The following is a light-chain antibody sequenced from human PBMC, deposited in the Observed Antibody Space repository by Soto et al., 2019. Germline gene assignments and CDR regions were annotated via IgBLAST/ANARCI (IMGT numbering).Light chain of an antibody. V-gene: IGLV2-23*02. CDR2: DVS. CDR3: CSYAGSSTVV. J-gene: IGLJ2*01. CDR1: SSDVGGQNA. Sequence: QSVLTQPASVSGSPGQSITISCTGTSSDVGGQNAVSWYQQHPGKAPKFIIYDVSKRPSGVSSRFSGSKSGNTASLTISGLQAEYEADYYCCSYAGSSTVVFGGGTEVTVL.